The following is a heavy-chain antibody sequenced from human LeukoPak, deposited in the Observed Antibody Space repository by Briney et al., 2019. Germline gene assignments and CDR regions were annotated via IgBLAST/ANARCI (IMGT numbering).Heavy chain of an antibody. Sequence: SETLSLTCTVSGGSISSYYWSWIRHPAGKGLEWIGRIYTSGRTNYNPPLKSRVTMSVDTSKNQFSLKLSSVTAADTAVYYCAREAPSSTSPWAYYYYYMDVWGKGTTVTVSS. CDR2: IYTSGRT. CDR3: AREAPSSTSPWAYYYYYMDV. D-gene: IGHD2-2*01. CDR1: GGSISSYY. J-gene: IGHJ6*03. V-gene: IGHV4-4*07.